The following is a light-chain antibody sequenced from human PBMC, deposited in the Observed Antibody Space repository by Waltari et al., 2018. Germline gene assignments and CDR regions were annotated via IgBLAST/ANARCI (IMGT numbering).Light chain of an antibody. J-gene: IGLJ3*02. CDR1: SSDVGAYNY. V-gene: IGLV2-14*01. CDR2: EVS. CDR3: SSFTTTNSWL. Sequence: QSALTQPASVSGSPGQSITISCSGSSSDVGAYNYVSWYHQHPGKAPNLIISEVSNRPSGVSNRFSGSKSGNTASLTIAGLQAEDEADYYCSSFTTTNSWLFGGGTKVTVL.